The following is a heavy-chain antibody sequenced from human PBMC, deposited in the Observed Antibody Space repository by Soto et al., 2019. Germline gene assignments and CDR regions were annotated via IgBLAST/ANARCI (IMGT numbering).Heavy chain of an antibody. Sequence: SETLSLTCAVYGGSFSGYYWSWIHQPPGKGLEWIGEINHSGSTNYNPSLKSRVTISVDTSKNQFSLKLSSVTAADTAVYYCARSSVWIGYYYYGMDVWGQGTTVTVSS. CDR2: INHSGST. CDR1: GGSFSGYY. D-gene: IGHD6-6*01. J-gene: IGHJ6*02. CDR3: ARSSVWIGYYYYGMDV. V-gene: IGHV4-34*01.